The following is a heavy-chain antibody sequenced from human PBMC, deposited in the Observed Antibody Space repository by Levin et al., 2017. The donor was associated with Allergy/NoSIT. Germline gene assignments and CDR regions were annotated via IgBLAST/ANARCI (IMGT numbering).Heavy chain of an antibody. CDR1: GFTFSSYA. CDR3: AKVGGKGRQATIDFDY. D-gene: IGHD5-12*01. J-gene: IGHJ4*02. CDR2: ISGSGGST. Sequence: GESLKISCAASGFTFSSYAMSWVRQAPGKGLEWVSAISGSGGSTYCADSVKGRFTISRDNSKNTLYLQMNSLRAEDTAVYYCAKVGGKGRQATIDFDYWGQGTLVTVSS. V-gene: IGHV3-23*01.